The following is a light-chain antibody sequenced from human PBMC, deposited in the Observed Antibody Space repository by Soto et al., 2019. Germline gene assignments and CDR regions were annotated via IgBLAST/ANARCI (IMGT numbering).Light chain of an antibody. V-gene: IGKV2-28*01. Sequence: DIVMTQSPLSLPVTPGEPASISCRSSQSLPHSNGYNYLDWYLQKPGQSPQLLIYLGSNRASGVPDRFSGSGSGTDFTLKISRVEAEDVGVYYCMQALQTLLTFGGGTKVEIK. CDR2: LGS. CDR1: QSLPHSNGYNY. J-gene: IGKJ4*01. CDR3: MQALQTLLT.